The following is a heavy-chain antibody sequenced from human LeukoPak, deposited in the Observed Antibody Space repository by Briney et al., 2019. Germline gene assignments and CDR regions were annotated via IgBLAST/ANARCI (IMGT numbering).Heavy chain of an antibody. J-gene: IGHJ4*02. V-gene: IGHV4-39*01. D-gene: IGHD2-15*01. CDR2: IYYSGRT. CDR1: AGSIRSSSYY. Sequence: TSETLSLTCTVSAGSIRSSSYYWGWIRQPPGKGLEWIGSIYYSGRTYYNPSLKSRVTMSVDTSKNQFSLKLSSVTASDTAVYYCARSTGGFLLPDYWGQGTPVTVSS. CDR3: ARSTGGFLLPDY.